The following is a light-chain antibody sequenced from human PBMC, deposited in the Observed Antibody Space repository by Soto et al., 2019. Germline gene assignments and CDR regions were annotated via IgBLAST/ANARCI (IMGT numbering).Light chain of an antibody. CDR3: SSYTSSRAYV. CDR1: SSDVGGYNY. J-gene: IGLJ1*01. Sequence: QSVLTQPASVSGSPAQSITISCTGTSSDVGGYNYVSWYQQQSGKAPKLMIHEVSNRPSGVSNRFSGSKSGNTASLTISGLQAEDEADYYCSSYTSSRAYVFGIGTKVTVL. V-gene: IGLV2-14*01. CDR2: EVS.